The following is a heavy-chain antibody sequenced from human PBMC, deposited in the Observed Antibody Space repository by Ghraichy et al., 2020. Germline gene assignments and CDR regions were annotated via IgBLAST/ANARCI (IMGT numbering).Heavy chain of an antibody. V-gene: IGHV4-39*01. CDR3: VRQPPQWLVRHFDY. CDR2: TYNTEST. D-gene: IGHD6-19*01. J-gene: IGHJ4*02. CDR1: GGSIRSNSYY. Sequence: SETLSLTCNVSGGSIRSNSYYWGWIRQAPGKGLEWVASTYNTESTYYNPSLKSRLTISVDTSKNQFSLKLSSVTAADTAVYFCVRQPPQWLVRHFDYRGQGILVTVSS.